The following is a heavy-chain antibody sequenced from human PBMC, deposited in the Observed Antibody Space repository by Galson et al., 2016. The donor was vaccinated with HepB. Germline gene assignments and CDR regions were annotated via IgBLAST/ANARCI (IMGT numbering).Heavy chain of an antibody. J-gene: IGHJ4*02. CDR1: GFTFRGYA. CDR2: VHGSGSDT. D-gene: IGHD1-1*01. Sequence: SLRLSCAASGFTFRGYAMSWVRQSPGKGLEWVSTVHGSGSDTYYAASVKGRFTISRDNSKSTVYLQMNSLRVEDTALYYCTKDLEYRAKPDSWGQGTQVTVSS. V-gene: IGHV3-23*05. CDR3: TKDLEYRAKPDS.